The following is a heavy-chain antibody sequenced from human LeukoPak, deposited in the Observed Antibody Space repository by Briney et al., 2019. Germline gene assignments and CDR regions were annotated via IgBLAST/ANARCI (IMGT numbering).Heavy chain of an antibody. CDR3: ARSYARFDY. V-gene: IGHV3-7*01. CDR1: GFTFSNYG. Sequence: GRSLRLSCAASGFTFSNYGIHWVRQAPGKGLEWVANIKQDGSEKYYVDSVKGRFTISRDNAKNSLYLQMNSLRAEDTAVYYCARSYARFDYWGQGTLVTVSS. D-gene: IGHD6-6*01. J-gene: IGHJ4*02. CDR2: IKQDGSEK.